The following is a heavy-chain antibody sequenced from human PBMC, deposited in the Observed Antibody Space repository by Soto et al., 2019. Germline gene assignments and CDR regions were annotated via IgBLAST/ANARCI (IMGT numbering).Heavy chain of an antibody. D-gene: IGHD3-9*01. CDR2: ISSDGDIT. CDR1: GFTFSEYS. J-gene: IGHJ5*02. V-gene: IGHV3-64D*06. CDR3: VKVSTFYDILTGYYSTNFFDP. Sequence: GESLKISCSASGFTFSEYSMHWVRQAPGKGLQYVSTISSDGDITYYADSVKGRFTISRDNSKNTLYLQMNSLRPEDTAVYYCVKVSTFYDILTGYYSTNFFDPWGQGTLVTVSS.